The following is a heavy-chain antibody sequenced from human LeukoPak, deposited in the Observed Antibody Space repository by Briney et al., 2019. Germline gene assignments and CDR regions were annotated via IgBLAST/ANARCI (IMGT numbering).Heavy chain of an antibody. CDR2: ISSSSSTI. J-gene: IGHJ6*03. CDR3: ARDYSSSSYDYYYYMDV. D-gene: IGHD6-6*01. Sequence: GGSLRLSCAASGFTFSSYGMNWVRQAPGKGLEWVSYISSSSSTIYYADSVKGRFTISRDNAKNSLYLQMNSLRAEDTAVYYCARDYSSSSYDYYYYMDVWGKGTTVTVSS. CDR1: GFTFSSYG. V-gene: IGHV3-48*01.